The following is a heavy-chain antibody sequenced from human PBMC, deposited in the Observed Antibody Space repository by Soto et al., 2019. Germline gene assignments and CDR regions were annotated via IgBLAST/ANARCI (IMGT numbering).Heavy chain of an antibody. CDR3: ARPYANSGNTTFDS. J-gene: IGHJ4*02. CDR2: ISYDGSNK. CDR1: GFTFCSYA. D-gene: IGHD6-19*01. V-gene: IGHV3-30-3*01. Sequence: PGVSLWLSCAASGFTFCSYAMHWVRQAPGKGLEWVAVISYDGSNKYYADSVKGRFTISRDNSKNTLYLQMNSLRAEDTAMYYCARPYANSGNTTFDSWGQGTLVTVSS.